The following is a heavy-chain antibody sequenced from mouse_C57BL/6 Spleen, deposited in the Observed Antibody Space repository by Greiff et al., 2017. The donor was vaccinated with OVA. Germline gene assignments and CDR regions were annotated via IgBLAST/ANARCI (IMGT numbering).Heavy chain of an antibody. J-gene: IGHJ3*01. D-gene: IGHD2-4*01. Sequence: QVQLQQSGAELVKPGASVKLSCKASGYTFTEYTIHWVKQRSGQGLEWIGWFYPGSGSIKYNEKFKDKATLTADKSYSTVYMELSRLTSEDAAVYFCARHEAPLYDYDGQAWFAYWGQGTLVTVSA. CDR1: GYTFTEYT. CDR3: ARHEAPLYDYDGQAWFAY. CDR2: FYPGSGSI. V-gene: IGHV1-62-2*01.